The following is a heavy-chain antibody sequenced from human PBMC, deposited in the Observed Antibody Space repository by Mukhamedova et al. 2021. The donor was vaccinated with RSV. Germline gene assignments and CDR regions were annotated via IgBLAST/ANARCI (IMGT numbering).Heavy chain of an antibody. CDR2: IDPSDSYT. V-gene: IGHV5-10-1*01. Sequence: EYMGRIDPSDSYTDYSPSFQGHVTVSVDKSISTAYLQWSSLKASDTAMYYCARHELCKEFDIWGQGTMVTLSS. J-gene: IGHJ3*02. CDR3: ARHELCKEFDI. D-gene: IGHD1-1*01.